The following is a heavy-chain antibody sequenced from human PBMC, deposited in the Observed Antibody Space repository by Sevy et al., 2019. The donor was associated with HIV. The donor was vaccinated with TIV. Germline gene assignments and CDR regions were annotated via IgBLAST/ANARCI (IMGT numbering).Heavy chain of an antibody. CDR3: AREVGGFNWRPYYFDS. V-gene: IGHV3-7*01. Sequence: GGSLRLSCAASGFKLSDYWMSWVRQSPGKGLEWVATIKQDESEKYYVESVKGRFDISRDNGKNSVSLQMNGLRVEDTALYYCAREVGGFNWRPYYFDSWGQGTLVTVSS. CDR1: GFKLSDYW. D-gene: IGHD3-3*01. CDR2: IKQDESEK. J-gene: IGHJ4*02.